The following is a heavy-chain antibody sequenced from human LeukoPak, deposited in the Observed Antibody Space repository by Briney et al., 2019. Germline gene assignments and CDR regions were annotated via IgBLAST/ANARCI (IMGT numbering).Heavy chain of an antibody. CDR1: GGSISSYY. J-gene: IGHJ4*02. V-gene: IGHV4-59*12. D-gene: IGHD3-22*01. CDR2: IYYSGST. Sequence: PSETLSLTCTVSGGSISSYYWSWIRQPPGKGLEWIGYIYYSGSTNYNPSLKSRVTISVDTSKNQFSLKLSSVTAADTAVYYCARGFYDTRGAYWGQGTLVTVSS. CDR3: ARGFYDTRGAY.